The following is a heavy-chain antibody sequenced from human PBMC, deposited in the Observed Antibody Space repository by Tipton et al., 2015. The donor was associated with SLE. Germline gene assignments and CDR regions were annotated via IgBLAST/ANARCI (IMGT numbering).Heavy chain of an antibody. CDR3: ARGEGYSSSCLDY. J-gene: IGHJ4*02. V-gene: IGHV4-59*11. CDR2: IYYSGST. Sequence: TLSLTCTVSGDSISSHYWSWFRQPPGKGLEWIGYIYYSGSTNYNPSLKSRVTISIDTSKNQFSLNLSSVTAADTAVYYCARGEGYSSSCLDYWGQGTLVTVSS. D-gene: IGHD6-13*01. CDR1: GDSISSHY.